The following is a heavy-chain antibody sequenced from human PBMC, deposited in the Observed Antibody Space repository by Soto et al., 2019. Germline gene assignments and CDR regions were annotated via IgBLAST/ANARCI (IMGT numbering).Heavy chain of an antibody. CDR2: VYYRGRS. Sequence: SETLSLTCTVSGGSVTNSSYYWGWVRQSPGKGLEGIGSVYYRGRSYSKSSVKSRVTISVDTSKNRFSLSLNSVTASDTDVYFCVSQRTTVPTQAYFDYWGPGALVTVSS. CDR1: GGSVTNSSYY. V-gene: IGHV4-39*01. D-gene: IGHD4-17*01. CDR3: VSQRTTVPTQAYFDY. J-gene: IGHJ4*02.